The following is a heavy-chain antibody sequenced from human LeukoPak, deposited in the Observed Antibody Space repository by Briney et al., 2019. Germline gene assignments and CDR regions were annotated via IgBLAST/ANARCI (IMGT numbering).Heavy chain of an antibody. CDR1: GGTFSSYA. D-gene: IGHD3-10*01. CDR3: ARDHGSGSYYNLDY. J-gene: IGHJ4*02. Sequence: SVKVSCKASGGTFSSYAISWVRQAPGQGLEWMGGNIPIFGTANYAQKFQGRVTITADESTSTAYMELSSLRSEDTAVYYCARDHGSGSYYNLDYWGQGTLVTVSS. V-gene: IGHV1-69*13. CDR2: NIPIFGTA.